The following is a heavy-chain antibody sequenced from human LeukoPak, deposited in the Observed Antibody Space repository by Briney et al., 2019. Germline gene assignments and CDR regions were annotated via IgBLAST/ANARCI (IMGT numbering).Heavy chain of an antibody. CDR1: GFTFSSYS. D-gene: IGHD5-18*01. Sequence: GGSLRLSCAASGFTFSSYSVNWVRQAPGKGLEWVSYITSSSGTKYYADSVKGRFTASRDNAKNSLYPQMNSLRAEDTAVYYCARDCTAMVYYYYYMDVWGKGTTVTVSS. J-gene: IGHJ6*03. V-gene: IGHV3-48*04. CDR3: ARDCTAMVYYYYYMDV. CDR2: ITSSSGTK.